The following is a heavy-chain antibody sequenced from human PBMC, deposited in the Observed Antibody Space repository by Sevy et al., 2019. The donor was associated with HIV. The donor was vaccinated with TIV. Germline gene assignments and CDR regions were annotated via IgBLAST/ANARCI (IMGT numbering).Heavy chain of an antibody. CDR2: IWSDGSKN. J-gene: IGHJ4*02. CDR3: AREERSGTTTSFDY. D-gene: IGHD1-7*01. V-gene: IGHV3-33*01. CDR1: GFTFSEYG. Sequence: GGSLRLSCAASGFTFSEYGMHWVRQAPGKGLEWVAVIWSDGSKNYYGDSVKGRFTISRDSSKNTLLLQMNSLRVDDTAVYYCAREERSGTTTSFDYWGQGALVTVSS.